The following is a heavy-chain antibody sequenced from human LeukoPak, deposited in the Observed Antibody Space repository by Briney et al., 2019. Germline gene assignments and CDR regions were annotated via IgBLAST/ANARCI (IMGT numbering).Heavy chain of an antibody. CDR1: GFTFSSYA. V-gene: IGHV3-30*04. Sequence: QSGGSLRLSCAASGFTFSSYAMHWVRQAPGKGLEWVAVISYDGSNKYYADSVKGRFTISRDNSKNTLYLQMNSLRAEDTAVYYCARDSIGGATTLDYWGQGTLVTVSS. J-gene: IGHJ4*02. CDR2: ISYDGSNK. D-gene: IGHD1-26*01. CDR3: ARDSIGGATTLDY.